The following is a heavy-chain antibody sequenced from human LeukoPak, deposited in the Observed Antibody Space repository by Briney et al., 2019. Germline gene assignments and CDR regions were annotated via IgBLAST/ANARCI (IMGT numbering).Heavy chain of an antibody. CDR1: GFTFSSYL. J-gene: IGHJ4*02. CDR2: IKQDGSEK. CDR3: ARDMDSSGYYHTSAYNY. D-gene: IGHD3-22*01. Sequence: GGSLRLSCAASGFTFSSYLMSWVREAPGKGLEWVAHIKQDGSEKYYVDSVKGRFTISRDNAKNSLYLQMNSLRAEDTAVYYCARDMDSSGYYHTSAYNYWGQGTLVTVSS. V-gene: IGHV3-7*01.